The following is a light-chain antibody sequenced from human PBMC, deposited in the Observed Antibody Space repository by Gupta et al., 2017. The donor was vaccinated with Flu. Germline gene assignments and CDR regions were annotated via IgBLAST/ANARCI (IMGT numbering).Light chain of an antibody. CDR3: GTWDSSLSEHWV. V-gene: IGLV1-51*02. CDR1: SNIGTNF. J-gene: IGLJ3*02. CDR2: END. Sequence: SNIGTNFVSWYQTLPGTAPKLLLYENDKRPSGIPDRFSGSKSGTAATLGITGLQTGDEADYYCGTWDSSLSEHWVFGGGTRVTAL.